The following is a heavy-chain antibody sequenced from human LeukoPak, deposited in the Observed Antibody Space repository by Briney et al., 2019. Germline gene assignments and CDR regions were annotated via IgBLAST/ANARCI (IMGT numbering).Heavy chain of an antibody. J-gene: IGHJ6*03. V-gene: IGHV3-23*01. CDR2: ISGSGDTT. Sequence: GGSLRLSCAASGFTFRSFAMSWVRQAPGKGLEWVSAISGSGDTTYYADSVKGRFTISRDNSKNTLYLQVNSLRAEDTAVYYCAKEAGFGESSYYYYMDVWGKGTTVTVSS. D-gene: IGHD3-10*01. CDR3: AKEAGFGESSYYYYMDV. CDR1: GFTFRSFA.